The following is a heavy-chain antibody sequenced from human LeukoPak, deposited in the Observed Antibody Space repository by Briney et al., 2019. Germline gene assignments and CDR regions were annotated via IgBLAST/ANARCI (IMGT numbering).Heavy chain of an antibody. Sequence: GGSLRLSCAASGFTFSDYYMSWIRQAPGNGLEWVSYISSSGSTIYYADSVKGRFTISRDNAKNSLYLQMNSLIAEDTAVYYCARGTWIQLWSHGYWGQGTLVTVSS. CDR1: GFTFSDYY. V-gene: IGHV3-11*01. CDR3: ARGTWIQLWSHGY. D-gene: IGHD5-18*01. J-gene: IGHJ4*02. CDR2: ISSSGSTI.